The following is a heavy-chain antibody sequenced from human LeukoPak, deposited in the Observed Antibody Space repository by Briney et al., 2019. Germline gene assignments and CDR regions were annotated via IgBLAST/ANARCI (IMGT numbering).Heavy chain of an antibody. CDR1: GYTFTGYY. D-gene: IGHD2-15*01. CDR3: ARGKAASGDVFDF. J-gene: IGHJ3*01. V-gene: IGHV1-2*02. Sequence: ASVKVSCKASGYTFTGYYMHWVRQAPGQGLDWMGWINPDTGGTYYAQKFQGRVTMTRDTSITTAYMELSRLISDDTAVYYCARGKAASGDVFDFWGQGTMVTVSS. CDR2: INPDTGGT.